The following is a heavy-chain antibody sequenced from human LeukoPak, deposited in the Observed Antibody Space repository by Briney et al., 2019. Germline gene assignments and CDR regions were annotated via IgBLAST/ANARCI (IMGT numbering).Heavy chain of an antibody. CDR2: ISGSGGST. CDR3: ARSAVSGSYRSSYYFFYIDV. Sequence: GGSLRLSCAASGFTFSSYAMSWVRQAPGKGLEWVSAISGSGGSTYYADSVKGRFTISRDNAKKLVFLQMNSVGPEDTAVYFCARSAVSGSYRSSYYFFYIDVWGKGTAVTVSS. V-gene: IGHV3-23*01. D-gene: IGHD1-26*01. CDR1: GFTFSSYA. J-gene: IGHJ6*03.